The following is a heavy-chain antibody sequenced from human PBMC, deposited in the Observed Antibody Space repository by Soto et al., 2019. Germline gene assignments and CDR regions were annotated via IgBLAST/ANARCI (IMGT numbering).Heavy chain of an antibody. CDR1: GFTFSSYA. V-gene: IGHV3-30-3*01. D-gene: IGHD3-22*01. CDR3: ARDHPYYYDSSGYYSSYYFDY. Sequence: GGSLRLSCAASGFTFSSYAMHWVRQAPGKGLEWVAVISYDGSNKYYADSVKGRFTISRDNSKNTLYLQMNSLRAEDTAVCYCARDHPYYYDSSGYYSSYYFDYWGQGTLVTVSS. CDR2: ISYDGSNK. J-gene: IGHJ4*02.